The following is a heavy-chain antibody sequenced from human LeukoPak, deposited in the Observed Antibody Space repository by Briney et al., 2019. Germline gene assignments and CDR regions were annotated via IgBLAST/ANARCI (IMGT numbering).Heavy chain of an antibody. V-gene: IGHV4-30-4*08. D-gene: IGHD2-2*01. CDR2: IYYSGST. J-gene: IGHJ4*02. CDR1: GGSISSGDYY. Sequence: PSQTLSLTCTVSGGSISSGDYYWSWIRQPPGKGLEWIGYIYYSGSTYYNPSLKSRVTIPVDTSKNQFSLKLSSVTAADTAVYYCAGEYCSSTSCYHYWGQGTLVTVSS. CDR3: AGEYCSSTSCYHY.